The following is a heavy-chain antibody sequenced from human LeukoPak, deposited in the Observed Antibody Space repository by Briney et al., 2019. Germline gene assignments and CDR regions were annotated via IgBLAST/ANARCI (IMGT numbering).Heavy chain of an antibody. D-gene: IGHD3-9*01. CDR3: ARGGSDILTGDDY. CDR2: ISSSGNYL. V-gene: IGHV3-21*01. J-gene: IGHJ4*02. Sequence: KTGGSLRLSCTASGFGFSSYTMSWVRQAPGKGLEWVSSISSSGNYLYYADSVKGRFTVSRDNAKNSLYLQMNSLRAEDTAVYYCARGGSDILTGDDYWGQGTLVTVSS. CDR1: GFGFSSYT.